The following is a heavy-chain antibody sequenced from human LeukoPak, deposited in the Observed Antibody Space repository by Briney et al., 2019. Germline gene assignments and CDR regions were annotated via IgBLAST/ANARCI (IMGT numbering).Heavy chain of an antibody. J-gene: IGHJ6*02. Sequence: GGSLRLSCAASGFTFSSYGMHWVRQVPGKGLEWVAFIRYDGSNKYYADSVKGRFTISRDNSKNTLYLQMNSLRAEDTAVYYCAKDNTTSVTYYYYGMDVWGQGTTVTVPS. CDR3: AKDNTTSVTYYYYGMDV. V-gene: IGHV3-30*02. D-gene: IGHD2/OR15-2a*01. CDR2: IRYDGSNK. CDR1: GFTFSSYG.